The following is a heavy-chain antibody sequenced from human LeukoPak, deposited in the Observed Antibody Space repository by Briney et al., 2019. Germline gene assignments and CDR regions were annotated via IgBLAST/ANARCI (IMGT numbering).Heavy chain of an antibody. V-gene: IGHV4-4*02. J-gene: IGHJ4*02. D-gene: IGHD4-17*01. CDR3: ARNGYYSVDY. Sequence: SETLSLTCVVSGGSITSNWCSWVRQPPGKGLEWIGEIWHSGSTTYNPSLKSRVTISIDTSKTQFSLKLSSVTAADTAVYYCARNGYYSVDYWGQGTLVTVSS. CDR1: GGSITSNW. CDR2: IWHSGST.